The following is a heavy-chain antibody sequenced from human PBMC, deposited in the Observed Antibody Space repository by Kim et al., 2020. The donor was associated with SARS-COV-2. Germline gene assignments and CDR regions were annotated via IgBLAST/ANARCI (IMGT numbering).Heavy chain of an antibody. V-gene: IGHV5-51*01. CDR3: ARHTTVTHDAFDV. J-gene: IGHJ3*01. Sequence: GESLKISCQGLRYSFGDYWVGWVRQVPGKGLEWVALIYPEDSDTKYSPAFQGHVTISVDTSVSTAYLQWYSLRTSDTAMYFCARHTTVTHDAFDVWGQGTMVNVSS. CDR2: IYPEDSDT. CDR1: RYSFGDYW. D-gene: IGHD4-17*01.